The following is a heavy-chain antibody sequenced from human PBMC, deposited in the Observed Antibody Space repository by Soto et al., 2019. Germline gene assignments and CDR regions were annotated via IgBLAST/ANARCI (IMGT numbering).Heavy chain of an antibody. V-gene: IGHV3-21*06. CDR1: GFTFSSYS. CDR2: ISSTSSPI. D-gene: IGHD2-2*02. J-gene: IGHJ3*02. Sequence: EVQLVESGGGQVKPGGSLRLSCVDSGFTFSSYSMNWVRQAPGKGLEWVSSISSTSSPIFYADSLKGRFTISRDNAKNSLYLQMNSLRAEDTAVYYCVRGGRGYTRDDVFDIWGQGTMVTVS. CDR3: VRGGRGYTRDDVFDI.